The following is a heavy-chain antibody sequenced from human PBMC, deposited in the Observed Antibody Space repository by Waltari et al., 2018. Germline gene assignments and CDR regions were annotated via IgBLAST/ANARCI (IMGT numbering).Heavy chain of an antibody. CDR2: IILIFGTA. Sequence: QVQLVQSGAEVKKPGSSVKVSCKASGGTFSSYAISWVRQAPGQGLEWMGGIILIFGTANDAQKCQGRGTITADESTSTAYRELSSLRSEDTAVYYCARLSIAAAGTDVWGQGTTVTVSS. CDR1: GGTFSSYA. J-gene: IGHJ6*02. CDR3: ARLSIAAAGTDV. V-gene: IGHV1-69*01. D-gene: IGHD6-13*01.